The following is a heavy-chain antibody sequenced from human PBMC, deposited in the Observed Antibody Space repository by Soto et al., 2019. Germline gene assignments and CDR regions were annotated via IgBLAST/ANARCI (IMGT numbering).Heavy chain of an antibody. J-gene: IGHJ4*02. CDR3: AIDEYYNVSSDYYQFVQ. CDR1: GFTLSNFD. V-gene: IGHV3-23*01. D-gene: IGHD3-22*01. Sequence: GGSLRLSCAASGFTLSNFDMSWVRQAPGKGLEWVAVISDRGGSTDYADSVKGRFTISRDNSNNTVYLQMNNLRAEDTAVYYCAIDEYYNVSSDYYQFVQWGQGTLVTVSS. CDR2: ISDRGGST.